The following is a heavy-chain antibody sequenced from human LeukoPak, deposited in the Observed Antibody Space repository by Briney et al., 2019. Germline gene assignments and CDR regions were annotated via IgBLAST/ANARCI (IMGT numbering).Heavy chain of an antibody. D-gene: IGHD3-10*01. CDR3: ARVYDSGSYSCPH. J-gene: IGHJ4*02. V-gene: IGHV1-69*05. Sequence: SVKVSCKASGGTFSSYAISWVRQAPGQGLEWMEGIIPIFGTANYAQKFQGRVTMTRNTSISTAYMELSSLRSEDTAVYYCARVYDSGSYSCPHWGQGTLVTVSS. CDR2: IIPIFGTA. CDR1: GGTFSSYA.